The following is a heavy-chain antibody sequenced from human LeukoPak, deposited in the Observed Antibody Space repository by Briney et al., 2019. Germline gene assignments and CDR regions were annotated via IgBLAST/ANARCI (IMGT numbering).Heavy chain of an antibody. CDR3: ARLGPGRDVSNSFDL. CDR2: IGSRSTYR. CDR1: GFSFSMYD. Sequence: PGGSLSLSCEASGFSFSMYDMTWVRQAPGKGLEYVSSIGSRSTYRFSADSVRGRFTISRDDAKNLLFLHMNSLRGDDTAVYYCARLGPGRDVSNSFDLWGQGTLVTVSS. D-gene: IGHD5-24*01. V-gene: IGHV3-21*06. J-gene: IGHJ4*02.